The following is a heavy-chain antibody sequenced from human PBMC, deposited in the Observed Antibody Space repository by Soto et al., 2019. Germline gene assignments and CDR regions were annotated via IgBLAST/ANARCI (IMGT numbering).Heavy chain of an antibody. Sequence: QVQLVQSGAEVKKPGASVKVSCKASGYTFTSYGISWVRQAPGQGLEWMGWISAYNGNTNYAQNLQGRVTMTTDTSPSTAYMELRSLRSDDTAVYYCARDYFGSIAADYGMDVWGQGTTVTVSS. CDR3: ARDYFGSIAADYGMDV. J-gene: IGHJ6*02. D-gene: IGHD6-6*01. CDR2: ISAYNGNT. V-gene: IGHV1-18*01. CDR1: GYTFTSYG.